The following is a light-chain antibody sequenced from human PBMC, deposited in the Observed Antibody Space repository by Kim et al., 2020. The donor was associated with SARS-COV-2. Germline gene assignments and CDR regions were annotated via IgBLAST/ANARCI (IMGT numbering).Light chain of an antibody. Sequence: LGQTVRITCQGDILRSYYASWYQQRPGQAPVLVIYGKNNRPSGIPDRFSGSSSGNTASLTITGAQAEDEADYYCNSRDSSGNHVVFGGGTQLTVL. CDR2: GKN. CDR1: ILRSYY. CDR3: NSRDSSGNHVV. J-gene: IGLJ2*01. V-gene: IGLV3-19*01.